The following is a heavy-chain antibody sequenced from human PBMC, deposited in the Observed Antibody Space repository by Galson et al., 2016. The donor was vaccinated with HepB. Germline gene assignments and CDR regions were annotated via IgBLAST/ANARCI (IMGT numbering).Heavy chain of an antibody. CDR2: INPNNGDT. CDR3: ARGGSGYYDAFHI. V-gene: IGHV1-2*02. D-gene: IGHD5-12*01. J-gene: IGHJ3*02. Sequence: SVKVSRKASGFPFTGYYMHWVRQAPGQGLEWLGWINPNNGDTHYAQNFQGRVTMTRDTSITTVDMELSRLRSDDTAIYYCARGGSGYYDAFHIWGQGTMVTVSS. CDR1: GFPFTGYY.